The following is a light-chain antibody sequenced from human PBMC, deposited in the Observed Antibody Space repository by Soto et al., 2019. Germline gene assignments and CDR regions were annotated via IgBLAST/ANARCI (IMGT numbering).Light chain of an antibody. V-gene: IGKV1-5*03. Sequence: DIQMTQSPSTLSGSVGDRFTITCRASQTISSWLAWYQQKPGKAPKLLIYKASTLKSGVPSRFSASGSGTEFTLTISSLQPEDFATYYCLQHNYHPWTFGQGTKVDIK. CDR3: LQHNYHPWT. J-gene: IGKJ1*01. CDR2: KAS. CDR1: QTISSW.